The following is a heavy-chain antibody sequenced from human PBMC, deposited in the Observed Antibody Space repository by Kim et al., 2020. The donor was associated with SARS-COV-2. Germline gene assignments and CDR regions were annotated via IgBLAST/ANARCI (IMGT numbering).Heavy chain of an antibody. J-gene: IGHJ3*02. D-gene: IGHD3-22*01. CDR2: ISYDGSNK. CDR1: GFTFSSYG. Sequence: GGSLRLSCAASGFTFSSYGMHWVRQAPGKGLEWVAVISYDGSNKYYADSVKGRFTISRDNSKNTLYLQMNSLRAEDTAVYYCAKDRDYYDSSGYYGASGDAFDIWGQGTMVTVSS. V-gene: IGHV3-30*18. CDR3: AKDRDYYDSSGYYGASGDAFDI.